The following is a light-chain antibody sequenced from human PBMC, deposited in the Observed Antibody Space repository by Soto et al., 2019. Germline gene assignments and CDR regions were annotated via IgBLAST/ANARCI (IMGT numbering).Light chain of an antibody. CDR3: QQYKSLPRT. V-gene: IGKV1-5*01. Sequence: DIQVNQSPSTLSASVGDRVTITCRASQSISSWLAWYQQKPGKAPKLLIYDASSLESGVPSRFSGSGSGTEFTLTISCLQPEDFAPYYSQQYKSLPRTFGQGTKVDIK. J-gene: IGKJ1*01. CDR1: QSISSW. CDR2: DAS.